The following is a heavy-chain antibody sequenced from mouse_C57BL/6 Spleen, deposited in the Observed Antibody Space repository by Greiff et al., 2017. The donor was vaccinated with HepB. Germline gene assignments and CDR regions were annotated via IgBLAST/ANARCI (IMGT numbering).Heavy chain of an antibody. CDR2: IHPNSGST. CDR3: ARDYYDYSWFAY. D-gene: IGHD2-4*01. Sequence: QVQLQQPGAELVKPGASVKLSCKASGYTFTSYWMHWVKQRPGQGLEWIGMIHPNSGSTNYNEKFKSKATLTVDKSSSTAYMQLSNLTSEDSAVYYCARDYYDYSWFAYWGQGTLVTVSA. CDR1: GYTFTSYW. J-gene: IGHJ3*01. V-gene: IGHV1-64*01.